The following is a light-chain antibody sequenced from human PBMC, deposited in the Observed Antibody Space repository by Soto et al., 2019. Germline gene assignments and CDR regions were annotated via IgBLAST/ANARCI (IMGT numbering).Light chain of an antibody. Sequence: QSALPQPPSASRSPGQSVTISCTGTSSDLRDSDFISWYQLYPGKAPKLMIYEVTKRPSGVPDRFSGYKSVNMAYLTVYGLQAEDEAEYYCSSYADFNNVLFGGGTKVTVL. J-gene: IGLJ3*02. CDR1: SSDLRDSDF. CDR3: SSYADFNNVL. V-gene: IGLV2-8*01. CDR2: EVT.